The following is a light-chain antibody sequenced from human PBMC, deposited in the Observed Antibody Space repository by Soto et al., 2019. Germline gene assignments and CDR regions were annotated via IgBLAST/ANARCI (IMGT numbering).Light chain of an antibody. J-gene: IGLJ1*01. CDR1: SSNIGANY. Sequence: QSALTQPPSASGTPGQRVTISCSGSSSNIGANYVYWYQHLPGTAPKLLIHSNNQRPSGVPDRFSGSKSGTSASLAISGLRSGDEADYYCAAWDDSLSGYVFGTGTKVTVL. CDR3: AAWDDSLSGYV. V-gene: IGLV1-47*02. CDR2: SNN.